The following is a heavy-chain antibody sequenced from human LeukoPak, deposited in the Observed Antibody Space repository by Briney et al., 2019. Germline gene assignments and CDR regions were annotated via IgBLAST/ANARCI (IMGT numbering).Heavy chain of an antibody. CDR2: IYHSGST. J-gene: IGHJ4*02. CDR1: GYSISSGYY. Sequence: PSETLSLTCTVSGYSISSGYYWGWIRQPPGKGLEWIGSIYHSGSTYYNPSLKSRVTISVDTSENQFSLKLSSVTAADTAVYYCARDTKAFDYWGQGTLVTVSS. CDR3: ARDTKAFDY. V-gene: IGHV4-38-2*02.